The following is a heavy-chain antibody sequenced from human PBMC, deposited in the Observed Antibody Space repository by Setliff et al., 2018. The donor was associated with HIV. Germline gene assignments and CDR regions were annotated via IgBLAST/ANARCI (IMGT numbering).Heavy chain of an antibody. V-gene: IGHV3-23*01. Sequence: GGSLRLSCAASGFTFSAYAMTWVRQAPGKGLEWVSATTSNGRTTDYAESVRGRFILSRDNSGNTLYLHMTSLRAEDTAIYYCAKAWGSGYPSFESALMFDVWGRGTLVTVSS. CDR2: TTSNGRTT. CDR3: AKAWGSGYPSFESALMFDV. CDR1: GFTFSAYA. J-gene: IGHJ2*01. D-gene: IGHD3-3*01.